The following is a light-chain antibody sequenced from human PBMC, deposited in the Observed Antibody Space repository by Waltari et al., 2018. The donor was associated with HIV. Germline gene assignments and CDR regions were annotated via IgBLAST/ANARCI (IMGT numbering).Light chain of an antibody. Sequence: QSALTQPASVSGNPGQSVTITCTGTDIDIGTSNLVSWFQQHPGKAPKRLIYDVSKRPSGVSSRFSGSKSGYFASLTISGLLTEDESSYYCLTYVSKTSTWQFGGGTYLTV. CDR1: DIDIGTSNL. CDR3: LTYVSKTSTWQ. J-gene: IGLJ3*02. V-gene: IGLV2-23*02. CDR2: DVS.